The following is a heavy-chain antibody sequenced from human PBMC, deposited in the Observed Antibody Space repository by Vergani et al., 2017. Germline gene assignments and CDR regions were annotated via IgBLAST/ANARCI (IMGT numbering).Heavy chain of an antibody. CDR2: IYHSGST. J-gene: IGHJ4*02. CDR3: AYGDYXFDY. Sequence: QVQLQESGPGLVKPSETLSLTCTVSGYSISSGYYWGWIRQPPGKGLEWIGSIYHSGSTYYNPSLKSRVTISVDTSKNQFSLKLSSVTAADTAVYYCAYGDYXFDYWGQGTLVTVSS. CDR1: GYSISSGYY. V-gene: IGHV4-38-2*02. D-gene: IGHD4-17*01.